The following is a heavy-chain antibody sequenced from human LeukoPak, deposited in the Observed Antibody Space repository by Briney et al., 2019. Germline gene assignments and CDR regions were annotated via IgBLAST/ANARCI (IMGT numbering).Heavy chain of an antibody. V-gene: IGHV3-23*01. CDR3: AKHPGNIAAAGFVDY. CDR1: GFTFSSYA. D-gene: IGHD6-13*01. Sequence: TGGSLRLSCAASGFTFSSYAISWVRQAPGKGLEWVSAISGSGGSTYYADSVKGRFTISRDNSKNTLYLQMNSLRAEDTAVYYCAKHPGNIAAAGFVDYWGQGTLVTVSS. J-gene: IGHJ4*02. CDR2: ISGSGGST.